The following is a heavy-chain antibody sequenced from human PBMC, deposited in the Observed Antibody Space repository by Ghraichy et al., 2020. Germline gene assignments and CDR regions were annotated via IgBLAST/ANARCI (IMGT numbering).Heavy chain of an antibody. Sequence: GGSLRLSCAASGFSFGDSSMAWVRQAPGKGLEWVANINADGSEIFYLDSVKGRFTISRDNAKNSLFLQMNSLRAEDTAVYYCGRDPQWGALDIWGLGTMVTVSS. CDR2: INADGSEI. CDR1: GFSFGDSS. D-gene: IGHD1-26*01. V-gene: IGHV3-7*04. CDR3: GRDPQWGALDI. J-gene: IGHJ3*02.